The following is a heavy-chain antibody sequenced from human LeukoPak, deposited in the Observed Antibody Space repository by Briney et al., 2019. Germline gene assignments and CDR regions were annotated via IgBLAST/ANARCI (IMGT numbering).Heavy chain of an antibody. CDR3: ARGPLYSNFNWFDP. J-gene: IGHJ5*02. Sequence: SETLSLTCAVYGGSFSGYYWSWIRQPPGKGLEWIGEINHSGSTSYNPSLKSRVTISVDTSKNQFSLKLSSVTAADTAVYYCARGPLYSNFNWFDPWGQGTLVTVSS. D-gene: IGHD3-16*01. CDR1: GGSFSGYY. CDR2: INHSGST. V-gene: IGHV4-34*01.